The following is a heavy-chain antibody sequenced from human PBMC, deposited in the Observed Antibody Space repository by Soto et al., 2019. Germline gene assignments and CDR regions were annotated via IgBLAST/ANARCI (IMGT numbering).Heavy chain of an antibody. CDR2: IWYDGSNK. CDR1: GFTFSSYG. V-gene: IGHV3-33*01. D-gene: IGHD6-25*01. CDR3: ARACCWGVAAPEDDYYCYGMDI. Sequence: GGSVGLSCAASGFTFSSYGMHWVRQAPGKEQEWVAVIWYDGSNKYYADSVKGRFTISGDNSKNTLYLQMNSLRAEHTAVYYCARACCWGVAAPEDDYYCYGMDIWGQGTTVTVS. J-gene: IGHJ6*02.